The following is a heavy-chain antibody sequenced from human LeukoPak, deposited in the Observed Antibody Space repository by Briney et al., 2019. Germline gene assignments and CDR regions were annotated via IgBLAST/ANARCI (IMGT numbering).Heavy chain of an antibody. J-gene: IGHJ5*02. CDR3: ARGNIVVVPAAMGNKNNWFDP. CDR2: INHSGST. Sequence: SETLSLTCAVYGGSFSGYYWSWIRQPPGKGLEWIGEINHSGSTNYNPSLKSRVTTSVDTSKNQFSLKLSSVTAADTAVYYCARGNIVVVPAAMGNKNNWFDPWGQGTLVTVSS. CDR1: GGSFSGYY. D-gene: IGHD2-2*01. V-gene: IGHV4-34*01.